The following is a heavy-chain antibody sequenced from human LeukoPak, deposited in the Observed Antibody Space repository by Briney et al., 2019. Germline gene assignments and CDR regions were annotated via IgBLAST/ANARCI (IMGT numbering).Heavy chain of an antibody. Sequence: SETLSLTCTVSGYSISSGYYWGWIRQPPGKGLEWIGSIYHSGSTYYNPSLKSRVTISVDTSKNQFSLKLSSVTAADTAVYYCARVDYDSYVDIWGQGTMVTVSS. CDR3: ARVDYDSYVDI. D-gene: IGHD3-22*01. CDR1: GYSISSGYY. V-gene: IGHV4-38-2*02. J-gene: IGHJ3*02. CDR2: IYHSGST.